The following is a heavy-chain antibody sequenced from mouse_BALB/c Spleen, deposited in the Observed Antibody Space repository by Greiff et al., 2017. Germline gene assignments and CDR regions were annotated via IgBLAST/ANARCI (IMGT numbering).Heavy chain of an antibody. V-gene: IGHV1-53*01. Sequence: QVQLQQPGAELVKPGASVKLSCKASGYTFTSYWMHWVKLRPGQGFEWIGEINPSNGGTNYNEKFKSKATLTLDTSSSTAYMQLSSLTSEDSAVYYCSRSGAGTWFAYWGQGTLVTVSA. CDR2: INPSNGGT. CDR1: GYTFTSYW. CDR3: SRSGAGTWFAY. J-gene: IGHJ3*01. D-gene: IGHD3-3*01.